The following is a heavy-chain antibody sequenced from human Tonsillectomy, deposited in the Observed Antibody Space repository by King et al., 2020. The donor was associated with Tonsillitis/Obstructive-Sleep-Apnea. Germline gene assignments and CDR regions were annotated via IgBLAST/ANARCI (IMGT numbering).Heavy chain of an antibody. V-gene: IGHV4-59*11. D-gene: IGHD6-19*01. CDR3: ARDVEWVVRGASDI. Sequence: QVQLQESGPGLVKPSETLSLKCTVSGGSMSNHYWSWMRQTPGKGLEWIAYIYDSGSTDYNPSLRSRVTISVDTSKNQLSLKMSSVTEADTGVYYCARDVEWVVRGASDIWGQGKMDTVSS. J-gene: IGHJ3*02. CDR1: GGSMSNHY. CDR2: IYDSGST.